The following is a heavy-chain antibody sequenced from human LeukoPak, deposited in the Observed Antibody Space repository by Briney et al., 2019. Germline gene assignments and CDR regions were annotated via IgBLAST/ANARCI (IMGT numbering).Heavy chain of an antibody. Sequence: ASVKVSCKTVGDTFSIYGISWVRQAPGQGLEWMGGIIPISGAAEYAQKFQGRVTITADEPTTTAYMELTSLTSDDTAVYYCARETGTVPFHNVLTGRQDFYYYNIDVWGKGTTVTVSS. CDR3: ARETGTVPFHNVLTGRQDFYYYNIDV. CDR2: IIPISGAA. D-gene: IGHD3-9*01. CDR1: GDTFSIYG. J-gene: IGHJ6*03. V-gene: IGHV1-69*01.